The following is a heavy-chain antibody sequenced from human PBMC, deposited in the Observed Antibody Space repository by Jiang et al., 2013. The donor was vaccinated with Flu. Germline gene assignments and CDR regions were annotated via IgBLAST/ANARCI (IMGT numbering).Heavy chain of an antibody. V-gene: IGHV1-3*01. J-gene: IGHJ4*02. Sequence: SGAEVKKPGASVKVSCKASGYTFTSYAMHWVRQAPGQRLEWMGWINAGNGNTKYSQKFQGRVTITRDTSASTAYMELSSLRSEDTAVYYCARFAAWNTVTTFDYFDYWGQGTLVTVSS. CDR3: ARFAAWNTVTTFDYFDY. D-gene: IGHD4-17*01. CDR1: GYTFTSYA. CDR2: INAGNGNT.